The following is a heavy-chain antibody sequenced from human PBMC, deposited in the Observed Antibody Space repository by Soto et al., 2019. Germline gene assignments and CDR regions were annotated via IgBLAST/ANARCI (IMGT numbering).Heavy chain of an antibody. J-gene: IGHJ4*02. CDR1: GFSLSTSGMC. Sequence: SGPTRVNPTQTLTLTCTFSGFSLSTSGMCVSWIRQPPGKALEWLALIDWDDDKYYSTSLKTRLTISKDTSKNQVVLTMTNMDPVDTATYYCARIGYSSSWFDYWGQGTLVTVSS. V-gene: IGHV2-70*01. D-gene: IGHD6-13*01. CDR2: IDWDDDK. CDR3: ARIGYSSSWFDY.